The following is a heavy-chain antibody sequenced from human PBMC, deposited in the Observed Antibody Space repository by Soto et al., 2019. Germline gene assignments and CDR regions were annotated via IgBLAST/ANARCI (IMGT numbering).Heavy chain of an antibody. CDR3: ARPIVVVISDAFDI. D-gene: IGHD3-22*01. Sequence: GGSLRLSCEASGFTFNTYSMHWVRQPPGKGLEWLAAIWYDGTQKYYADSVKGRFIISRDNSKNTLYLQMNSLRAEDTAVYYCARPIVVVISDAFDIWGQGTMVTVSS. CDR1: GFTFNTYS. J-gene: IGHJ3*02. V-gene: IGHV3-33*01. CDR2: IWYDGTQK.